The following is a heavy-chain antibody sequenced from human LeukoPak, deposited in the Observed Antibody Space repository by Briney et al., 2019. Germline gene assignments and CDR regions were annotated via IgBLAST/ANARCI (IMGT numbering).Heavy chain of an antibody. D-gene: IGHD2-2*01. V-gene: IGHV1-69*10. CDR1: GGTFSSYA. Sequence: SVKVSCKASGGTFSSYAISWVRQAPGQGLEWMGGIIPILGIANYAQKFQGRVTITADKSTSTAYMELSSLRSEDTAVYYCARDLGYCSSTSCHVGWFDPWGQGTLVTVSS. CDR3: ARDLGYCSSTSCHVGWFDP. J-gene: IGHJ5*02. CDR2: IIPILGIA.